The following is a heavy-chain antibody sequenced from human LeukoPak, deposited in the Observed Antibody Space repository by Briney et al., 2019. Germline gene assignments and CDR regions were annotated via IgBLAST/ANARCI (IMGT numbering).Heavy chain of an antibody. J-gene: IGHJ5*02. V-gene: IGHV4-30-2*01. CDR1: GGSISSGGDS. CDR2: IYHSGTT. D-gene: IGHD1-1*01. CDR3: ARNYWNDPYNWFDP. Sequence: PSETLSLTCAVSGGSISSGGDSWSWIRQPPGKGLEWIGYIYHSGTTYYNPSLKSRVTISIDRSKNQFSLKLSSVTAADMAVYYCARNYWNDPYNWFDPWGQGTLVTVSS.